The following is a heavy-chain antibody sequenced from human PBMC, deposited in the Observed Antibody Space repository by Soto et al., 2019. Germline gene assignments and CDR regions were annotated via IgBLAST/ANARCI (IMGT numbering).Heavy chain of an antibody. D-gene: IGHD3-3*01. V-gene: IGHV1-8*01. CDR1: GYTFSTYE. CDR2: MNPDNGNT. Sequence: VASVKVSCKXSGYTFSTYEINWVRRAAGQGLEWMGRMNPDNGNTGYAQKFQDRVTMTRNTSISTAYMELSSLRSDDTAVYYCARGPRESGEWLLFDYWGQGALVTVSS. J-gene: IGHJ4*02. CDR3: ARGPRESGEWLLFDY.